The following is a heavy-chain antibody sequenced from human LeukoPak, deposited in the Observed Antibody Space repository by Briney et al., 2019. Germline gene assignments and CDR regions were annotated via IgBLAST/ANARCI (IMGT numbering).Heavy chain of an antibody. V-gene: IGHV1-2*02. Sequence: GASVKVSCKASGYTFTSYGVSWVRQAPGQGLEWMGWINPNSGGTNYAQRFQGRVTMTRDKSISTAYMELSRLRSDDTAVYYCARAPLGSGSYQLGDDYWGWGTLVTVSS. J-gene: IGHJ4*02. CDR2: INPNSGGT. D-gene: IGHD3-10*01. CDR1: GYTFTSYG. CDR3: ARAPLGSGSYQLGDDY.